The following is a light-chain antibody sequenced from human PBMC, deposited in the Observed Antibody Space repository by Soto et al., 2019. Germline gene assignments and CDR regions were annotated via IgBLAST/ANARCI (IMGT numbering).Light chain of an antibody. CDR2: EVS. Sequence: QSVLTQPASVSGSPGQSITISCTGTSSDVGGYNYVSWYQQHPGKAPKLMIYEVSNRPSGVSNRFSGSKSGNTASLTISGRQAEDEGEYYGSSYTSSSTLVFAGGTKVTVL. V-gene: IGLV2-14*01. CDR1: SSDVGGYNY. J-gene: IGLJ3*02. CDR3: SSYTSSSTLV.